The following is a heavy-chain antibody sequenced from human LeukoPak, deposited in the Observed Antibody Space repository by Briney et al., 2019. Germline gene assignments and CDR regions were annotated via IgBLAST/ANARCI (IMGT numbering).Heavy chain of an antibody. J-gene: IGHJ4*02. V-gene: IGHV3-23*01. Sequence: GGSLRLSCAASGFTFSSYAMSWVRQAPGKGLEWVSAISDSGGSTYYADSVKGRFTISRDNSKNTLYLQMNSLRAEDTAVYYCAKGDSDYYDSSGYYYWGQGTLATVSS. CDR3: AKGDSDYYDSSGYYY. CDR2: ISDSGGST. D-gene: IGHD3-22*01. CDR1: GFTFSSYA.